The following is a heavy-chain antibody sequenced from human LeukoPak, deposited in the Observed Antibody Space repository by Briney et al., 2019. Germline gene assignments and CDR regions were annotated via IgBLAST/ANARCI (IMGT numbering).Heavy chain of an antibody. V-gene: IGHV3-7*01. J-gene: IGHJ4*02. D-gene: IGHD1-26*01. CDR1: GFTFSSYA. Sequence: GGSLRLSCAASGFTFSSYAMHWVRQAPGKGLEWVANIEEDGGEKYYVDSVEGRFTISRDNAKNSVFLQMNSLRAEDTAVYYCARVRRIGRYYGEFEYWGQGTLVTVSS. CDR2: IEEDGGEK. CDR3: ARVRRIGRYYGEFEY.